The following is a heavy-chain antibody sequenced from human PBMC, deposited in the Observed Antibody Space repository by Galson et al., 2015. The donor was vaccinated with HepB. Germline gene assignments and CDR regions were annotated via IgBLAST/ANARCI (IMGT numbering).Heavy chain of an antibody. CDR1: GYSFTSYW. Sequence: QSGAEVKKPGESLKISCKGSGYSFTSYWIGWVRQMPGKGLEWMGIIYPGDSDTRYSPSFQGQVTISADKSISTAYLQWSSLKASDTAMYYCARLPNIVVVPAATQGGMDVWGQGTTVTVPS. V-gene: IGHV5-51*01. CDR2: IYPGDSDT. CDR3: ARLPNIVVVPAATQGGMDV. J-gene: IGHJ6*02. D-gene: IGHD2-2*01.